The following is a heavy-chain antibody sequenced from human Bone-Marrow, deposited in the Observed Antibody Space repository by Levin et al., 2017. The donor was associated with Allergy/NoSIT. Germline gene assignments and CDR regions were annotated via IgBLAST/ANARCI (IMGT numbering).Heavy chain of an antibody. Sequence: GGSLRLSCAASGFTSGFTFDDFAMHWVRQVPGKGLEWVAGISWNSDTVDYGDAGKGRFTISRDNAKNSLSLQMNSLRSEDTAVYYCAKERLVGPMAYYFDSWGRGTLLTVSS. CDR3: AKERLVGPMAYYFDS. CDR1: GFTSGFTFDDFA. J-gene: IGHJ4*02. CDR2: ISWNSDTV. V-gene: IGHV3-9*01. D-gene: IGHD3-10*01.